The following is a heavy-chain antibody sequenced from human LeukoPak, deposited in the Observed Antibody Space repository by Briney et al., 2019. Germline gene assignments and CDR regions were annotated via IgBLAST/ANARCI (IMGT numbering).Heavy chain of an antibody. CDR1: GFTLSSYA. V-gene: IGHV3-23*01. CDR2: ISGSGGST. J-gene: IGHJ4*02. CDR3: AKTNDTYDYVWGSYRPNFPYYFDY. Sequence: GGSLRLSCTASGFTLSSYAMSWVRQAPGKGLEWVSAISGSGGSTYYADSVKGRFTISRDNSKNTLYPQMNSLRAEDTAVYYCAKTNDTYDYVWGSYRPNFPYYFDYWGQGTLVTVSS. D-gene: IGHD3-16*02.